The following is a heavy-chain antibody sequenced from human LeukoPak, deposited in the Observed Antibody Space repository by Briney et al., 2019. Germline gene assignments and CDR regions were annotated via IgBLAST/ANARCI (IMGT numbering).Heavy chain of an antibody. CDR3: ARDGAAAGTGGFDP. J-gene: IGHJ5*02. CDR2: ISSSSSYI. V-gene: IGHV3-21*01. D-gene: IGHD6-13*01. Sequence: PGGSLRLSYAASGFTFSSYSMNWVRQAPGKGLEWVSSISSSSSYIYYADSVKGRFTISKDNAKNSLYLQMNSLRAEDTAVYYCARDGAAAGTGGFDPWGQGTLVTVSS. CDR1: GFTFSSYS.